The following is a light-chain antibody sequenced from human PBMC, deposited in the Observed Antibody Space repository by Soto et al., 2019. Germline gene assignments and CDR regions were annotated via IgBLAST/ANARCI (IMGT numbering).Light chain of an antibody. V-gene: IGLV2-14*01. CDR3: SSYTSSSTRL. CDR1: SSDVGGYNY. Sequence: QPVLTQPASVSWSTGQSSTISCTGTSSDVGGYNYVSWYQQHPGKAPKLMIYEVSNRPSGVSNRCSGSKSGNTASLTISGLQAEDEADYYCSSYTSSSTRLFGGGTKLTVL. J-gene: IGLJ3*02. CDR2: EVS.